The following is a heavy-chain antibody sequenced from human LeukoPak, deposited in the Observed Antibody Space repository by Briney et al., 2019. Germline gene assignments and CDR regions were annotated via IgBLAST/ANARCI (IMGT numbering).Heavy chain of an antibody. D-gene: IGHD2-15*01. CDR1: GGSISSGDYY. Sequence: PSETLSLTCTVSGGSISSGDYYWSWIRQPPGKGLEWIGYIYYSGSTCYNPSLKSRVTISVDTSKNQFSLKLSSVTAADTAVYYCGATPSLDYYYYGMDVWGQGTTVTVSS. V-gene: IGHV4-30-4*01. J-gene: IGHJ6*02. CDR2: IYYSGST. CDR3: GATPSLDYYYYGMDV.